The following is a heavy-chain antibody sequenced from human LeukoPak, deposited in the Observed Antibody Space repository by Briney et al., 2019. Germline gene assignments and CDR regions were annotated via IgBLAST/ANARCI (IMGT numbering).Heavy chain of an antibody. J-gene: IGHJ4*02. D-gene: IGHD6-13*01. CDR3: TGRFIAESGSDY. Sequence: GGSLRLSCGVSGFIFKNAWMNWVRQTPGKGLEWVGRIKNKADGGTTDYAPPLKGRFTISRDDSKDTLYLQMNSLKTEDTAVYYCTGRFIAESGSDYWGQGTLVTVSS. CDR2: IKNKADGGTT. CDR1: GFIFKNAW. V-gene: IGHV3-15*07.